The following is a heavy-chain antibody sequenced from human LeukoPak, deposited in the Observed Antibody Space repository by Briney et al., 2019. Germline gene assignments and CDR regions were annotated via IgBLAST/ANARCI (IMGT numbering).Heavy chain of an antibody. CDR2: IIPILGIA. CDR3: ASPIYDTYYDFSMDV. J-gene: IGHJ6*02. CDR1: GGTFSSYT. Sequence: SVTVSCKASGGTFSSYTISWVPQAPGPGLEWMGRIIPILGIANYAQKFQGRVTITADKSTSTAYMELSSLRSEDTAVYYCASPIYDTYYDFSMDVWGQGTTVTVSS. D-gene: IGHD3-9*01. V-gene: IGHV1-69*02.